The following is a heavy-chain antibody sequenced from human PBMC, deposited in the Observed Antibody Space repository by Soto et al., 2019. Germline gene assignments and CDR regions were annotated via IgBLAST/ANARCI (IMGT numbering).Heavy chain of an antibody. V-gene: IGHV2-5*02. D-gene: IGHD6-13*01. Sequence: SGPTLVNPTHTLTLTCTFSGFSLSTSGVGVGWIRQPPGKALEWLALIYWDDDKRYSPSLKSRLTITKDTSKNQVVLTMTNMDPVDTATYYCAHSPDRQQLVLSDLGARWFDPWGQGTLVTVSS. CDR3: AHSPDRQQLVLSDLGARWFDP. CDR2: IYWDDDK. J-gene: IGHJ5*02. CDR1: GFSLSTSGVG.